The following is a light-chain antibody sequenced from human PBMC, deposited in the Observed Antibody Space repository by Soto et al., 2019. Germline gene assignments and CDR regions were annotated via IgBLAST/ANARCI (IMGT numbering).Light chain of an antibody. Sequence: QSVLTQPLSASGTPGQTVTISCSGSSSNIGSNAVKWYQHLPGTAPKLLIYTNDQRPSGVPDRFSGSKSGTSASLAISGLQSEDEADYDCATWDDSLSGLVFGGGTQVTVL. J-gene: IGLJ3*02. V-gene: IGLV1-44*01. CDR2: TND. CDR1: SSNIGSNA. CDR3: ATWDDSLSGLV.